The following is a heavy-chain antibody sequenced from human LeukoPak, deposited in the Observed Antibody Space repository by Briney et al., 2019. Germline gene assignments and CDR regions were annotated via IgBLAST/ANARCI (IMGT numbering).Heavy chain of an antibody. Sequence: SEPLSLTCTVSGGPLSAYYWTWIRQPPGKGLEGFAYIYDNGNTNYNPSLKSRVNIPVLTTKNQFPPMLTSVIAADTAVYYCARDSSARGDFDYWGQGTLVTVSS. CDR1: GGPLSAYY. CDR3: ARDSSARGDFDY. CDR2: IYDNGNT. D-gene: IGHD3-10*01. V-gene: IGHV4-59*01. J-gene: IGHJ4*02.